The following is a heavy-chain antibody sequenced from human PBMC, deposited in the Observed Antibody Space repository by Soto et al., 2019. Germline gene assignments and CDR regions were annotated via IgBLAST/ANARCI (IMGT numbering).Heavy chain of an antibody. D-gene: IGHD2-8*01. V-gene: IGHV3-7*01. CDR2: IKQDGSEK. J-gene: IGHJ4*02. CDR1: GFTFSSYW. Sequence: PGGSLRLSCAASGFTFSSYWMSWVRQAPGKGLEWVANIKQDGSEKYYVDSVKGRFTISRDNAKNSLYLQMNSLRAEDTAVYYCARDGIVLIGDSYYFDYWGQGTLVTVSS. CDR3: ARDGIVLIGDSYYFDY.